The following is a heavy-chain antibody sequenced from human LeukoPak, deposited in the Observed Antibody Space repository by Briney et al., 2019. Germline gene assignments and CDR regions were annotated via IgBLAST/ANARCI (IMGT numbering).Heavy chain of an antibody. CDR2: ISAYNGNT. D-gene: IGHD4-17*01. V-gene: IGHV1-18*01. CDR1: GYTFTIYG. Sequence: GASVTVSFTASGYTFTIYGISWVRQAPGQGLEWMGWISAYNGNTNYAQKLQGRVTMTTDTSTSTAYMGLRSLRSDDTAVYYCARGAYGEASFAYWGQGTLVTVSS. J-gene: IGHJ4*02. CDR3: ARGAYGEASFAY.